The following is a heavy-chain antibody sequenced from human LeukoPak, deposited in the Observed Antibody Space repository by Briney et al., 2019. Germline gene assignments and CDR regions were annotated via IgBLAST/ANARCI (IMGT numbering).Heavy chain of an antibody. V-gene: IGHV3-48*01. CDR3: ARGPLYDITGSYGL. J-gene: IGHJ4*02. Sequence: PGGSLRLSCAASGFTFSAHTMNCVRLAPGRGLEWVSYIGSTGITIYYAQSVEGRFTISRDNGKNSLYLQMTSLRVEDTAVYYCARGPLYDITGSYGLWGQGTLVTVSS. D-gene: IGHD3-22*01. CDR2: IGSTGITI. CDR1: GFTFSAHT.